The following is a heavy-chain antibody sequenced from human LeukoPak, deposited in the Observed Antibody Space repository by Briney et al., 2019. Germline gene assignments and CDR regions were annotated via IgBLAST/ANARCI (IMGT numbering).Heavy chain of an antibody. CDR2: MNPKSGNT. D-gene: IGHD2-2*01. CDR1: GYTFTSYD. Sequence: GASVKVSCKASGYTFTSYDINWVRQVTGQGLEWMGWMNPKSGNTGYAQKFQGRVTITRNTSISTAYMEVSSLRYEDTAVYYCARAVGYCSSTSCYRVTRWFDPWGQGTLVTVSS. J-gene: IGHJ5*02. CDR3: ARAVGYCSSTSCYRVTRWFDP. V-gene: IGHV1-8*03.